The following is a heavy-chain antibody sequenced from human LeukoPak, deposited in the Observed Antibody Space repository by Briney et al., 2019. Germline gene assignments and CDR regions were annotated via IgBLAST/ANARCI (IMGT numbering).Heavy chain of an antibody. Sequence: SETLSLTCTVSGGSISSGGYYWSWIRQPPGKALEWIGYIYHSGSTNYNPSLKSRVTISVDRSKNQFSLKLSSVTAADTAVYYCAREQLGNTFDYWGQGTLVTVSS. CDR1: GGSISSGGYY. V-gene: IGHV4-30-2*01. CDR2: IYHSGST. D-gene: IGHD1-1*01. CDR3: AREQLGNTFDY. J-gene: IGHJ4*02.